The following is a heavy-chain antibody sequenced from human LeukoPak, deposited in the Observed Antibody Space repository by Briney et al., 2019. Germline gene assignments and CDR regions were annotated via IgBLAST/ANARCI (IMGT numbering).Heavy chain of an antibody. CDR1: GVSVSSYY. CDR2: IYYSGST. V-gene: IGHV4-59*08. CDR3: ARLNAGYSHGYTFDY. D-gene: IGHD5-18*01. J-gene: IGHJ4*02. Sequence: PSETLSLTCTVSGVSVSSYYWSWLRQPPGEGLECSGDIYYSGSTNYNPSLKSRVAISVDTAKNQFSLKMSSVTAADTAVYYCARLNAGYSHGYTFDYWGLGTLVTVSS.